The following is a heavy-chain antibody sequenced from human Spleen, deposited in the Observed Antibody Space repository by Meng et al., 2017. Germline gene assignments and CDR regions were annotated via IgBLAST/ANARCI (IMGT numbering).Heavy chain of an antibody. Sequence: GESLKISCAASGFTFSSYAMSWVRQAPGKGLEWVSAISGSGGSTYYADSVKGRFTISRDNSKNTLYLQMNSLRAEDTAVYYCAKIVGGGYDLWGQGTLVTVSS. CDR2: ISGSGGST. V-gene: IGHV3-23*01. J-gene: IGHJ4*02. CDR3: AKIVGGGYDL. D-gene: IGHD5-12*01. CDR1: GFTFSSYA.